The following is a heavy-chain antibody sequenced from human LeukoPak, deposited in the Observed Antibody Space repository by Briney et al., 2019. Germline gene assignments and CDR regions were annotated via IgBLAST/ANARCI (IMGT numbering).Heavy chain of an antibody. V-gene: IGHV3-30*02. D-gene: IGHD3-22*01. J-gene: IGHJ3*02. CDR1: GFTFSSYG. CDR2: IRYDGSNK. CDR3: AKDGSGSYDSSGWDAFDI. Sequence: GGSLRLSCAASGFTFSSYGMHWVRQAPGKGLEWVAFIRYDGSNKYYADSVKGRFTISRDNSKNPLYLQMKSLRAEDTAVYYCAKDGSGSYDSSGWDAFDIWGQGTMVTVSS.